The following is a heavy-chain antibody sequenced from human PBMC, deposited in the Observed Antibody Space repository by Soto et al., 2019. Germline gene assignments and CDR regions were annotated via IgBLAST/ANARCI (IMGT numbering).Heavy chain of an antibody. V-gene: IGHV4-34*01. J-gene: IGHJ5*02. CDR3: AGKDVLRHLDP. D-gene: IGHD3-10*01. CDR2: INHSGST. Sequence: SETLSLTCAVYGGSFSGYYWSWIRQPPGKGLEWIGEINHSGSTNYNPSLKSRVTISVDTSKNQFSLKLSSVTAADTAVYYCAGKDVLRHLDPWGQGTLVTVSS. CDR1: GGSFSGYY.